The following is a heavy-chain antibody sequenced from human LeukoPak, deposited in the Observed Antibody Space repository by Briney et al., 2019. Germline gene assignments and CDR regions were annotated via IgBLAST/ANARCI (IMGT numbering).Heavy chain of an antibody. CDR2: IRSKAYGGTT. V-gene: IGHV3-49*04. Sequence: PGGSLRLSCTASGFTFGDYAMSWVRQAPGKGLEGVGFIRSKAYGGTTEYAASVKGRFTISRDDSKSIAYLQMNSLKTEDTAVYYCTRTTFGGVIVDYWGQGTLVTVSS. D-gene: IGHD3-16*02. J-gene: IGHJ4*02. CDR3: TRTTFGGVIVDY. CDR1: GFTFGDYA.